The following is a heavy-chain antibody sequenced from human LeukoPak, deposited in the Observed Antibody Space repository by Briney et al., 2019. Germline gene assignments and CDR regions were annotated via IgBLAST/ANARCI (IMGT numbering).Heavy chain of an antibody. CDR3: ARVVPNTASTLQYFDY. CDR1: GFTFSSYW. CDR2: IKQDGSEK. J-gene: IGHJ4*02. D-gene: IGHD4-17*01. V-gene: IGHV3-7*01. Sequence: PGGSLRLSCAASGFTFSSYWMSWVRQAPGKGLEWVANIKQDGSEKYYVDSVKGRFTNSRDNAKNSLYLQMNSLRAEDTAVYYCARVVPNTASTLQYFDYWGQGTLVTVSS.